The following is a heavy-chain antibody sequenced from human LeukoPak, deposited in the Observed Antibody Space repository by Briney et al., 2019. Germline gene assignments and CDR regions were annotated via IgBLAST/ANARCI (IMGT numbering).Heavy chain of an antibody. D-gene: IGHD1-1*01. Sequence: SGGSLRLSCAASGFTFSSYWMSWVRQAPGKGLEWVAAISGRGGSTYYADSVKGRFTISRDNSKNTLYLQMSSLRVEDTAGYYCAKQGPLHDYYFDYWGQGTLVTVSS. CDR3: AKQGPLHDYYFDY. V-gene: IGHV3-23*01. CDR2: ISGRGGST. J-gene: IGHJ4*02. CDR1: GFTFSSYW.